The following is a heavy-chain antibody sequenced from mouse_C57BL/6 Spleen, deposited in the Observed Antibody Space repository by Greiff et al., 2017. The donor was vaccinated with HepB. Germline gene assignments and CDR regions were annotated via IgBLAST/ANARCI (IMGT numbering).Heavy chain of an antibody. CDR1: GYTFTSYW. CDR2: INPSNGGT. D-gene: IGHD2-1*01. V-gene: IGHV1-53*01. CDR3: ARSEATIYYGNSSWFAY. Sequence: QVQLQQSGTELVKPGASVKLSCKASGYTFTSYWMHWVKQRPGQGLEWIGNINPSNGGTNYNEKFKSKATLTVDKSSSTAYMQLSSLTSEDSAVYYCARSEATIYYGNSSWFAYWGQGTLVTVSA. J-gene: IGHJ3*01.